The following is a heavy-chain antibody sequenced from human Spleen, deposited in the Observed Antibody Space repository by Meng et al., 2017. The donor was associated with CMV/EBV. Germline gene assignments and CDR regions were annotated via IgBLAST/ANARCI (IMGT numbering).Heavy chain of an antibody. CDR1: GFTFSSYG. D-gene: IGHD3-3*01. J-gene: IGHJ4*02. CDR2: IRYDGSNK. CDR3: ARDGVESSIFGVVIIHFDY. Sequence: GESLKISCAASGFTFSSYGMHWVRQAPGKGLEWVAFIRYDGSNKYYADSVKGRFTISRDNSKNTLYLQMNSLRAEDTAVYYCARDGVESSIFGVVIIHFDYWGQGTLVTVSS. V-gene: IGHV3-30*02.